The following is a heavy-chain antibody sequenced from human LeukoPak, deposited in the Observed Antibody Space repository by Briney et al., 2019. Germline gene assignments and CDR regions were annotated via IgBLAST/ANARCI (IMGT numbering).Heavy chain of an antibody. CDR2: IYYSGST. D-gene: IGHD3-9*01. Sequence: SETLSLTCTVSGGSISSYYWSWVRQPPGKGLEWIGYIYYSGSTNYNPSLKSRVTISVDTSKNQFSLKLSSVTAADTAVYYCARQEDDVLTGYFLSYWGQGTLVTVSS. J-gene: IGHJ4*02. V-gene: IGHV4-59*08. CDR3: ARQEDDVLTGYFLSY. CDR1: GGSISSYY.